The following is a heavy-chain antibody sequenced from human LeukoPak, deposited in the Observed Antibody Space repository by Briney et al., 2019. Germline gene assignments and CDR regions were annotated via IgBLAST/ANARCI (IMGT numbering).Heavy chain of an antibody. CDR2: MNPNSGNT. J-gene: IGHJ6*02. CDR3: ARGYYDSSGYYSYYYYGMDV. Sequence: ASVKVSCKASGGTFSSYAISWVRQATGQGLEWMGWMNPNSGNTGYAQKFQGRVTMTRNTSISTAYMELSSLRSEDTAVYYCARGYYDSSGYYSYYYYGMDVWGQGTTVTVSS. D-gene: IGHD3-22*01. CDR1: GGTFSSYA. V-gene: IGHV1-8*02.